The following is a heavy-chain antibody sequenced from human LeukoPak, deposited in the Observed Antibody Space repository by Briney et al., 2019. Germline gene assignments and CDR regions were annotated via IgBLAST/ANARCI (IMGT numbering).Heavy chain of an antibody. Sequence: GGSLRLSCAASGFTFSTYAMSWVRQAPGKGLEWVSAISGSGGSTYYADSVKGRFTISRDNSKNTLYLQMNSLRAEDTAVYYCARGNGYGDYDLDYWGQGTLVTVSS. D-gene: IGHD4-17*01. V-gene: IGHV3-23*01. CDR2: ISGSGGST. CDR3: ARGNGYGDYDLDY. J-gene: IGHJ4*02. CDR1: GFTFSTYA.